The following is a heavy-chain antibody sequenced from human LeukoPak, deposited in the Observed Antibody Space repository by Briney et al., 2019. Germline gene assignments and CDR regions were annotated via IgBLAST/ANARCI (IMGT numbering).Heavy chain of an antibody. V-gene: IGHV1-2*02. CDR1: GYSFTGYF. CDR3: ARAWGSLYYFDH. CDR2: INPNNGLT. D-gene: IGHD3-16*01. Sequence: ASVKVSCKASGYSFTGYFLHWVRQAPGQGLEWMGWINPNNGLTNYTQKFKGRVTMTRDTSSATGYMELNRLTSDDTAVFYCARAWGSLYYFDHWAQGTLDTVS. J-gene: IGHJ4*02.